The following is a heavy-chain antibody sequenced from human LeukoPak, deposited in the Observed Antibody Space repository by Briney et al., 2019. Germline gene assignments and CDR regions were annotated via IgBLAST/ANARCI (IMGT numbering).Heavy chain of an antibody. V-gene: IGHV3-7*03. Sequence: PGGSLRLSCAASGFTFSNYNMNWVRQAPGKGLEWVASINHNGNVNYYVDSVKGRFTISRDNAKNSLYLQMSNLRAEDTAVYFCARGGGLDVWGQGATVTVSS. D-gene: IGHD3-16*01. CDR2: INHNGNVN. CDR1: GFTFSNYN. CDR3: ARGGGLDV. J-gene: IGHJ6*02.